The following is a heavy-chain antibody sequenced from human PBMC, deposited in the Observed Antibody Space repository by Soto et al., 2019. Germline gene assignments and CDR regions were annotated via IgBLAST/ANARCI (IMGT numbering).Heavy chain of an antibody. CDR2: ISYDGSNN. Sequence: QVQLVESGGGVVQPGRSLRLSCTASGFTFSSYAMHWVRQAPGKGLEWVAVISYDGSNNYYADSVKGRFTISRDNSKNMLFLQMNSLRAEDTAVYYCARPDYGSGSSPGYWGQGCVVSVSS. D-gene: IGHD3-10*01. CDR3: ARPDYGSGSSPGY. CDR1: GFTFSSYA. J-gene: IGHJ4*02. V-gene: IGHV3-30-3*01.